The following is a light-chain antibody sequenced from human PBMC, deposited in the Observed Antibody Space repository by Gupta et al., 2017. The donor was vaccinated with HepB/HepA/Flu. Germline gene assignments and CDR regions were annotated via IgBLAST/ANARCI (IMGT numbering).Light chain of an antibody. CDR3: QQYGSSPTCT. V-gene: IGKV3-20*01. CDR1: QSVSRSY. J-gene: IGKJ2*02. Sequence: EIVLTQSPGTLSLSPGERATLSCRASQSVSRSYLAWYQQKPGQAPRLLIYGASNRATGIPDRFSGSGSGTDFTLTISRLEPEDFAVYYCQQYGSSPTCTFGQGTKLEIK. CDR2: GAS.